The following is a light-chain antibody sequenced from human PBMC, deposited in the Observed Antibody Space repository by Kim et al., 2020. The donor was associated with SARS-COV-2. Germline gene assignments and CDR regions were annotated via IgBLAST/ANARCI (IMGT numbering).Light chain of an antibody. CDR3: QSADSSGIVV. J-gene: IGLJ2*01. Sequence: VSHGQTARITCSGDALPKQYAYWYQQKPGQAPVLVIYKDSERPSGIPERFSGSSSGTTVTLTISGVQAEDEADYYCQSADSSGIVVFGGGTQLTVL. CDR2: KDS. V-gene: IGLV3-25*03. CDR1: ALPKQY.